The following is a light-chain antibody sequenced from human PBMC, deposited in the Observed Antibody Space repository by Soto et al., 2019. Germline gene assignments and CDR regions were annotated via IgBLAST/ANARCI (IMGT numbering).Light chain of an antibody. Sequence: AIRMTQSPSSLSASTGDRVTITCRASQGISSYLAWYQQKPGKAPKLLIYAASTLQSGVPSRFSGSGSGTDFTLTISCLQSADFATDYCQQYYSYPRTFGQGTKVEIK. CDR1: QGISSY. J-gene: IGKJ1*01. CDR3: QQYYSYPRT. CDR2: AAS. V-gene: IGKV1-8*01.